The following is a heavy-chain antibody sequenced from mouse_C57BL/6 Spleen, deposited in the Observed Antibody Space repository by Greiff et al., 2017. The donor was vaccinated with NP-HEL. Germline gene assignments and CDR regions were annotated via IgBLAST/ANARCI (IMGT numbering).Heavy chain of an antibody. Sequence: VQLQQSGAELVMPGASVKLSCKASGYTFTSYWMHWVKQRPGQGLEWIGEIDPSDSYTNYNQKFKGKSTLTVDKSSSTAYMQLISLTSEDSAVYYCARVGVLTLYAMDYWGQGTSVTVSS. CDR2: IDPSDSYT. V-gene: IGHV1-69*01. CDR1: GYTFTSYW. D-gene: IGHD1-1*01. CDR3: ARVGVLTLYAMDY. J-gene: IGHJ4*01.